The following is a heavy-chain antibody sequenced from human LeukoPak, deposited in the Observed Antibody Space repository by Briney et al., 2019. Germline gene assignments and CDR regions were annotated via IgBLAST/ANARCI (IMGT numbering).Heavy chain of an antibody. V-gene: IGHV3-21*01. D-gene: IGHD3-22*01. CDR3: ARVDSSGYYYEAGVY. CDR1: GFTFSSYS. J-gene: IGHJ4*02. CDR2: ISSSSSYI. Sequence: GGSLRLSCAASGFTFSSYSMNWVRQAPGKGLEWVSSISSSSSYIYYADSVKGRFTISRDNAKNSLYLQMNSLRAEDTAVYYCARVDSSGYYYEAGVYWGQGTLVTVSS.